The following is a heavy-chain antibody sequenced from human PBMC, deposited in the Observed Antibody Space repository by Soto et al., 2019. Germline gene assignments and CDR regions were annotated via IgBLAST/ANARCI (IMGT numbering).Heavy chain of an antibody. Sequence: AASVKVSCKASGGTFSSYAISWVRQAPGQGLEWMGGIVPIFGTANYAQKFQGRVTITADESTSTAYMELSSLRSEDTAVYYCARLVVTIFGVIAYYYNGMDVWGQGTTVTVSS. D-gene: IGHD3-3*01. J-gene: IGHJ6*02. V-gene: IGHV1-69*13. CDR1: GGTFSSYA. CDR2: IVPIFGTA. CDR3: ARLVVTIFGVIAYYYNGMDV.